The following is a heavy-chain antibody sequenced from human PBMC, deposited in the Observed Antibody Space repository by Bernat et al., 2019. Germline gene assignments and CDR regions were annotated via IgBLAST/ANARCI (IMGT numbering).Heavy chain of an antibody. CDR3: ARVASGDAFDI. V-gene: IGHV3-30*03. Sequence: QVQLVESGGGVVQPGRSLRLSCAASGFTFSSYGMHWVRQAPGKGLEWVAVISYDGSNKYYADSVKGRFTISRDNSKNTLYLQMNSLRAEDTAVYYCARVASGDAFDIWGQGTMVTVSS. CDR2: ISYDGSNK. J-gene: IGHJ3*02. CDR1: GFTFSSYG.